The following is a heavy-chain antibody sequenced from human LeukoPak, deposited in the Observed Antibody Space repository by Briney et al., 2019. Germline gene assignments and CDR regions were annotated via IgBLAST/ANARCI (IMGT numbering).Heavy chain of an antibody. CDR2: IYESGTT. Sequence: SETLSLTCAVYGESLNSYYWSWVRQPPGEGLEWIGEIYESGTTKYNPSLKSRVTISMVPSKQQFSLSLSSVTAADTAVYYCARGESITMFGVPLDAFDIWGQGTMVTVSS. D-gene: IGHD3-10*02. J-gene: IGHJ3*02. CDR3: ARGESITMFGVPLDAFDI. V-gene: IGHV4-34*01. CDR1: GESLNSYY.